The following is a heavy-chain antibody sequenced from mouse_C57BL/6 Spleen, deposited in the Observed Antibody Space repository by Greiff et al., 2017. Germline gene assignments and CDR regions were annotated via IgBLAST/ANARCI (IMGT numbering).Heavy chain of an antibody. J-gene: IGHJ1*03. CDR3: ARHGTLMTTVVATDWYIDV. CDR2: FYPGSGSI. D-gene: IGHD1-1*01. CDR1: GYTFTEYT. V-gene: IGHV1-62-2*01. Sequence: VQLQESGAELVKPGASVKLSCKASGYTFTEYTIHWVKQRSGQGLEWIGRFYPGSGSITTNEKFKDKATLTADKSSSTVYMGLSRLTSEDSAVYFCARHGTLMTTVVATDWYIDVWGTGTTVTVTS.